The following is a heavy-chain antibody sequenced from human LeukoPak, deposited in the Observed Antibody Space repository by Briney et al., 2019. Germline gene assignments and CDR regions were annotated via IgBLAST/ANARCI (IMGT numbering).Heavy chain of an antibody. Sequence: GGSLRLSCAASGFTFSSYEMNWVRQAPGKGLEWVSYISSSGSTIYYADSVKGQFTISRDNAKNSLYLQMNSLRAEDTAVYYCAELGITMVGGVWGKGTTVTISS. J-gene: IGHJ6*04. CDR2: ISSSGSTI. D-gene: IGHD3-10*02. CDR3: AELGITMVGGV. V-gene: IGHV3-48*03. CDR1: GFTFSSYE.